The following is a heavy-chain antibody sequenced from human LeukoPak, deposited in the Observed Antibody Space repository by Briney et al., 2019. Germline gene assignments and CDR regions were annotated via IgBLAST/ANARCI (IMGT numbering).Heavy chain of an antibody. CDR2: IIPIFGTA. CDR1: GGTFSSYA. V-gene: IGHV1-69*13. J-gene: IGHJ5*02. D-gene: IGHD2-21*02. CDR3: ARHGGDYPDT. Sequence: ASVKVSCKASGGTFSSYAISWVRQAPGQGLEWMGGIIPIFGTAHYTQKFQGRVTITADESTTTAYMELSSLRSEDTAVYYCARHGGDYPDTWGQGTLVTVSS.